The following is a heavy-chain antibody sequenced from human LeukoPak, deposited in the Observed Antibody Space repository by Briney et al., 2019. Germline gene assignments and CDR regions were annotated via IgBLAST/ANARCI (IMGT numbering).Heavy chain of an antibody. D-gene: IGHD5-18*01. V-gene: IGHV4-39*01. J-gene: IGHJ4*02. CDR2: IYYSGST. CDR3: ARIGYSYGPYFDY. Sequence: PSETLTLTCTVTGGSISSSSYYWGWSRQPPGKWLEWIGSIYYSGSTYYNPSLKSRVTISVDTSKNQFSLKLTSVTAADTAVYYSARIGYSYGPYFDYWGQGTLVTVSS. CDR1: GGSISSSSYY.